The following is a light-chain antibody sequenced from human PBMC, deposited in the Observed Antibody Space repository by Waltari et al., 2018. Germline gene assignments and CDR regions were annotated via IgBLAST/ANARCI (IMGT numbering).Light chain of an antibody. Sequence: DIVMTQSPDSLAVSLGERAPINCKSSRSVLHSSNNKNYLAWYQQKPGQPPKLLIYWASTRESGVPDRFSGSGSGTDFTLTISSLQAEDVAVYYCQQYYSIPWTFGQGTKVEIK. CDR1: RSVLHSSNNKNY. J-gene: IGKJ1*01. CDR2: WAS. CDR3: QQYYSIPWT. V-gene: IGKV4-1*01.